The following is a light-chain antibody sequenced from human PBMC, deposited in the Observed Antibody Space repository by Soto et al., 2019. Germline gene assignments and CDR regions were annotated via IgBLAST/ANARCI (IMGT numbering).Light chain of an antibody. CDR2: KAT. CDR3: QQYYLYPFT. Sequence: DIQMTQSPSTLSASVGDRVTITCRASQSISSWLAWYQQKPGKAPKLLIYKATSLEGGVPSRFSGSGSGTEFTLTITSLQTDGFATYYCQQYYLYPFTFGGGTKVEIK. CDR1: QSISSW. J-gene: IGKJ4*01. V-gene: IGKV1-5*03.